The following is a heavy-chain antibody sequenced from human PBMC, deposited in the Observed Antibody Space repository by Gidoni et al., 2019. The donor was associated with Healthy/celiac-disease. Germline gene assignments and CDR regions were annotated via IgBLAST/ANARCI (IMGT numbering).Heavy chain of an antibody. Sequence: QVQLQESGPGLVNPSETLSLTCTVSGGSISSYYWGWIRQPAGKGLECIGLIYTSGSTNYNPSLKSRVTMSVDTSKNQFSLKLSSVTAADTAVYYCARESELRAFDIWGQGTMVTVSS. CDR1: GGSISSYY. D-gene: IGHD1-7*01. CDR2: IYTSGST. CDR3: ARESELRAFDI. J-gene: IGHJ3*02. V-gene: IGHV4-4*07.